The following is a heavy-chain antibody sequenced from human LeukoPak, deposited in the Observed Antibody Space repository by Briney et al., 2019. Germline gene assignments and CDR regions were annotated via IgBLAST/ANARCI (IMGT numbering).Heavy chain of an antibody. Sequence: SQTLSLTCAISGDSVSSNSAAWNWIRQSPSRGLEWLGRTYYRSKWNKNYAASVKSRITINPDTSKNQLSQQLNSVTPEDTAVYYCARGYMGTTDYWGQGTLVIVSS. V-gene: IGHV6-1*01. CDR1: GDSVSSNSAA. J-gene: IGHJ4*02. D-gene: IGHD1-7*01. CDR2: TYYRSKWNK. CDR3: ARGYMGTTDY.